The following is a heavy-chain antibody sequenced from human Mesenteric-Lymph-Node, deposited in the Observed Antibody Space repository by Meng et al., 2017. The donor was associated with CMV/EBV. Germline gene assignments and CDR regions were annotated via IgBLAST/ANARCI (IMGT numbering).Heavy chain of an antibody. CDR1: GYTFTNYG. V-gene: IGHV1-18*01. CDR2: ISPYNGNT. J-gene: IGHJ4*02. Sequence: ASVKVSCKASGYTFTNYGISWVRQAPGQGLEWMGWISPYNGNTNYAQKLQGRVTMTTDTSTSTACMELRSLRSDDTAVYYCATKSPDLLRYFDCWGQGTLVTVSS. D-gene: IGHD3-9*01. CDR3: ATKSPDLLRYFDC.